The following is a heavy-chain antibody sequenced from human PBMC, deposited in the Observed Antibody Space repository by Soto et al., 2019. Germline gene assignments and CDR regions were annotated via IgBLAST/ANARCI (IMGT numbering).Heavy chain of an antibody. CDR2: IYPGDSDT. J-gene: IGHJ4*02. V-gene: IGHV5-51*01. CDR1: GYSFTSYW. Sequence: PGESLKISCKASGYSFTSYWIGWVRQMPGKGLGWMGIIYPGDSDTRYSPSFQGQVTISADKSISTASLQWSSLKVSDTAMYYCARIPSTGPYYFDYWGQGTLVTVS. D-gene: IGHD1-1*01. CDR3: ARIPSTGPYYFDY.